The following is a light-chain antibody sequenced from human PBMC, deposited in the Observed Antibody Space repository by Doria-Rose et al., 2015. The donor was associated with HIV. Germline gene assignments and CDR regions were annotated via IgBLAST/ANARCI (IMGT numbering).Light chain of an antibody. CDR2: GAS. V-gene: IGKV1-9*01. CDR1: RGISRY. CDR3: QQFDSFPRT. J-gene: IGKJ1*01. Sequence: DIQMTQSPSFLSASVGVRVTITCRASRGISRYLAWYQQKPGKAPTLLIFGASTLQSGVPSRFSGSGFGTEFTLTISSLQPEDFATYYCQQFDSFPRTFGQGTKVELK.